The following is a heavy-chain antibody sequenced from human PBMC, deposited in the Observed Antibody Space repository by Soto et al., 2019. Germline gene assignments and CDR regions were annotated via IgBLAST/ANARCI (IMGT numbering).Heavy chain of an antibody. V-gene: IGHV3-30-3*01. D-gene: IGHD5-12*01. CDR2: ISYDGSNK. CDR1: GFTFSSYA. CDR3: ARQGRGYSGYDWDLDAFDI. J-gene: IGHJ3*02. Sequence: QPGGSLRLSCAASGFTFSSYAMHWVRQAPGKGLEWVAVISYDGSNKYYADSVKGRFTISRDNSKNTLYLQMNSLRDEDTAVYYCARQGRGYSGYDWDLDAFDIWGQGTMVTVSS.